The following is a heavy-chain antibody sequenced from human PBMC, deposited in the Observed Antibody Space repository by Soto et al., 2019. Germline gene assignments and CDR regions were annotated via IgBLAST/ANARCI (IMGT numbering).Heavy chain of an antibody. D-gene: IGHD3-10*01. CDR1: GYVFSDYY. CDR3: ARDRVRSPDGVDSFDL. V-gene: IGHV1-2*02. Sequence: QVQLVQSGAEVKEPGASVKVSCKASGYVFSDYYMHWVRQAPGQGLEWMGYINPQSGGATYDQKFQDRVTMTRDTPTLTVYMELRIRTSKDTAVYYCARDRVRSPDGVDSFDLWGQGTLVTVST. CDR2: INPQSGGA. J-gene: IGHJ3*01.